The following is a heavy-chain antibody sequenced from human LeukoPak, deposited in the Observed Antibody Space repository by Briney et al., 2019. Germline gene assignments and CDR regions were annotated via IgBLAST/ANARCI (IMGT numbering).Heavy chain of an antibody. CDR2: ISGSCGST. Sequence: GGSLRLSCAASGFTFSSYAMSWVRQAPGKGLEWVSAISGSCGSTYYADSVKGRFTISRDNSKNTLYLQMNSLRAEDTAVYYCAKAQDSSGYWFYWGQGTPVTVSS. D-gene: IGHD3-22*01. CDR1: GFTFSSYA. J-gene: IGHJ4*02. CDR3: AKAQDSSGYWFY. V-gene: IGHV3-23*01.